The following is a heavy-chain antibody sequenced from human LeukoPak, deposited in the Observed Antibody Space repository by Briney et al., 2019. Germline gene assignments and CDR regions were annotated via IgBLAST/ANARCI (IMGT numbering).Heavy chain of an antibody. Sequence: PGGSLRLSCAASGFTFSSYSMNWVRQAPGKGLEWVSSISSSSSYIYYADSVKGRFTISRDNAKNSLYLQMNGLRAEDTAVYYCARALGYCSGGSCYIDYWGQGTLVTFSS. CDR2: ISSSSSYI. CDR3: ARALGYCSGGSCYIDY. V-gene: IGHV3-21*01. J-gene: IGHJ4*02. D-gene: IGHD2-15*01. CDR1: GFTFSSYS.